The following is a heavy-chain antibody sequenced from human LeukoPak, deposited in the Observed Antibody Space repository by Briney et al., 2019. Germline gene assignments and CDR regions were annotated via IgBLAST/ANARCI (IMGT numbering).Heavy chain of an antibody. D-gene: IGHD4-17*01. V-gene: IGHV4-61*05. CDR2: IYYSGNT. J-gene: IGHJ3*02. CDR1: GGSISSSSYY. Sequence: PSETLSLTCTVSGGSISSSSYYWGWIRQPPGKGLEWIGYIYYSGNTNYNPSLKSRVTISVDTSKNQFSLTLSSVTAADTAVYYCARLTTVTPRTAFDIWGQGTLVTVSS. CDR3: ARLTTVTPRTAFDI.